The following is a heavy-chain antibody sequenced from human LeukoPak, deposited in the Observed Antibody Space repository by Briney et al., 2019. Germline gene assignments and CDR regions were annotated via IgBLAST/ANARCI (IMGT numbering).Heavy chain of an antibody. V-gene: IGHV5-51*01. CDR3: ARQSSSWYLGNYYYYMDV. D-gene: IGHD6-13*01. CDR2: IYPGDSDT. J-gene: IGHJ6*03. CDR1: GYSFTSYW. Sequence: GESLKISCKGSGYSFTSYWIGWVRQMPGKGLEWTGIIYPGDSDTRYSPSFQGQVTISADKSISTAYLQWSSLKASDTAMYYCARQSSSWYLGNYYYYMDVWGKGTTVTVSS.